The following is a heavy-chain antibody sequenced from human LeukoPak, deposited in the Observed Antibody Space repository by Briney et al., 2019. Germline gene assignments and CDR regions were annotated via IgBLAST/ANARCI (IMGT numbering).Heavy chain of an antibody. V-gene: IGHV3-53*01. J-gene: IGHJ1*01. CDR3: ARGGSHNSSGYYYVGYFQH. D-gene: IGHD3-22*01. Sequence: HPGRSLRLSCAASGFTFDDYAMHWVRQAPGKGLEWVSVIYSGGSTYYADSVKGRFTISRDNSKNTLYLQMNSLRAEDTAVYYCARGGSHNSSGYYYVGYFQHWGQGTLVTVSS. CDR1: GFTFDDYA. CDR2: IYSGGST.